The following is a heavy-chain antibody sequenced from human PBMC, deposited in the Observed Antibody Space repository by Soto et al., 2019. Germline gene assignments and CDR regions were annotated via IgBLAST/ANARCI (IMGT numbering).Heavy chain of an antibody. V-gene: IGHV3-23*01. CDR1: GFTFSSYA. D-gene: IGHD1-1*01. J-gene: IGHJ4*02. Sequence: GGSLRLSCAASGFTFSSYAMNWVRQAPGKGLEWVSGISDSGGSTYYADSVKGRFTISRDNSKNTLSLQMSSLRAEDTAVYYCAKQFTGTSYFDSWGQGTLVTVSS. CDR3: AKQFTGTSYFDS. CDR2: ISDSGGST.